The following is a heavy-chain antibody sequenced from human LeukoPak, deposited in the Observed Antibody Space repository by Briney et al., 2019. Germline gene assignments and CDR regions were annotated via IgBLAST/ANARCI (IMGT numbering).Heavy chain of an antibody. J-gene: IGHJ4*02. Sequence: ASVKVSCRASGYTFTGYYMHWVRQAPGQGLEWMGWINPNSGGTNYAQKFQGRVTMTRDTSISTAYMELSRLRSDDTAVYYCARDDSSGYHYFDYWGQGTLVTVSS. CDR2: INPNSGGT. V-gene: IGHV1-2*02. D-gene: IGHD3-22*01. CDR3: ARDDSSGYHYFDY. CDR1: GYTFTGYY.